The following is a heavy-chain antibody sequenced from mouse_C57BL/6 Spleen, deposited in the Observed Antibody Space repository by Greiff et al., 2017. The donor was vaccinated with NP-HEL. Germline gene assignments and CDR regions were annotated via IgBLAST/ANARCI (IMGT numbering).Heavy chain of an antibody. J-gene: IGHJ1*03. CDR1: GFSFNTYA. CDR2: IRSKSNNYAT. CDR3: VRDRYSHVIDV. V-gene: IGHV10-1*01. Sequence: GGGLVQPKGSLKLSCAASGFSFNTYAMNWVRQAPGKGLEWVARIRSKSNNYATYYADSVKDRFTISSDDSESMRYLQMNNLKTEDTAMDYCVRDRYSHVIDVWGTGTTVTVSS. D-gene: IGHD2-12*01.